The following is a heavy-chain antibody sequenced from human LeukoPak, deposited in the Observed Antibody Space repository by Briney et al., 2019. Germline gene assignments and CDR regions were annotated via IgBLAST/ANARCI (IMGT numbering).Heavy chain of an antibody. Sequence: GASVKVSCKASGGTFGSYAISWVRQAPGQGLEWMGGIIPIFGTANYAQKFQGRVTITADESTSTAYMELSSLRSEDTAVYYCARDPGIVGATVQHWGQGTLVTVSS. CDR1: GGTFGSYA. V-gene: IGHV1-69*13. J-gene: IGHJ1*01. D-gene: IGHD1-26*01. CDR3: ARDPGIVGATVQH. CDR2: IIPIFGTA.